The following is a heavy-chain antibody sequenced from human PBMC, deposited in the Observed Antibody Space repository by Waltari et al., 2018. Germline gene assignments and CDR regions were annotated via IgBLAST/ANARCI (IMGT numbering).Heavy chain of an antibody. V-gene: IGHV1-24*01. Sequence: QVQLVQSGAEVKKPGASVKVSCKVSGYTLPELSMHWVRQAPGNGLEWMGGFDPEDGETIDAQKFQGRVTMTEDTSTDTAYMELSSLRSEDTAVYYCATLAPSIAARPGYYYYYMDVWGKGTTVTISS. CDR3: ATLAPSIAARPGYYYYYMDV. J-gene: IGHJ6*03. D-gene: IGHD6-6*01. CDR1: GYTLPELS. CDR2: FDPEDGET.